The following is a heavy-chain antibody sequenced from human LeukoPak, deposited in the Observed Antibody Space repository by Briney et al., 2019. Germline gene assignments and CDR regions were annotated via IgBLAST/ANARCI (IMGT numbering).Heavy chain of an antibody. CDR1: GGSFSGYY. CDR2: INHSGST. V-gene: IGHV4-34*01. CDR3: AREGNYDILTGYYKIFDY. Sequence: PSETLSLTCAVYGGSFSGYYWSWIRQPPGKGLEWIGEINHSGSTNYNPSLKSRVTISVDTSKNQFSLKLSSVTAADTAVYYCAREGNYDILTGYYKIFDYWGQGTLVTVSS. D-gene: IGHD3-9*01. J-gene: IGHJ4*02.